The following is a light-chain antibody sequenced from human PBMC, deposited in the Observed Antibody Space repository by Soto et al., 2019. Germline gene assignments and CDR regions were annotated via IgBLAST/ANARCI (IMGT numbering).Light chain of an antibody. V-gene: IGKV3-15*01. CDR2: RAS. J-gene: IGKJ4*01. CDR1: QSIISN. Sequence: IVMTQSPATLSVSPGERATLSCRASQSIISNLAWYQQKPGQAPRLLMFRASIRATGFPARFSGSGSGTEFNITISSLQSEDSAIYYCQQYNNWPRATFGGGTKVDIK. CDR3: QQYNNWPRAT.